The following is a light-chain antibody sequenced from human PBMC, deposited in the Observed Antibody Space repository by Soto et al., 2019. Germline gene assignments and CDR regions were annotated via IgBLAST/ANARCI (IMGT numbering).Light chain of an antibody. CDR2: DVS. J-gene: IGLJ2*01. CDR1: ISDVGGYNY. Sequence: QSALTQPASVSGSPGQSITISCTGTISDVGGYNYVSWYQQHPGKAPKLMIYDVSNRPSGVSTRFSGSKSGNTASLTISGLQAEDEADYYCSSYTRSSTRVFGGGTTLTVL. CDR3: SSYTRSSTRV. V-gene: IGLV2-14*01.